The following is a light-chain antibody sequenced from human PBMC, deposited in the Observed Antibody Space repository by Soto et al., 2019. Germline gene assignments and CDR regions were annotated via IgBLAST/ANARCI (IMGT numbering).Light chain of an antibody. CDR1: SSDVGGYNY. CDR2: DVS. CDR3: SSYTSSSTLYV. V-gene: IGLV2-14*01. Sequence: QSALTQPASVSGSPGQSITISCTGTSSDVGGYNYVSWYQQHPGKAPKLMIYDVSNRPSGVSNRFSGSKSGNTASLTISGVQAEDEAEYYCSSYTSSSTLYVFGTGTKLTVL. J-gene: IGLJ1*01.